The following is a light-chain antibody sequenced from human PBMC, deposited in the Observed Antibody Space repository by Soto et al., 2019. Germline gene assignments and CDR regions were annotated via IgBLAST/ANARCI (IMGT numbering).Light chain of an antibody. J-gene: IGKJ1*01. CDR2: DAS. CDR1: QSISDW. Sequence: DIQMTQSPSTLSASVGDRVTITCRASQSISDWLAWFQLKPGKAPKLLIYDASSLESGVPSRFSGSGSGTEFTLTISSLQPDVFATYYCQQYNNYSTFGQGTKVEIK. CDR3: QQYNNYST. V-gene: IGKV1-5*01.